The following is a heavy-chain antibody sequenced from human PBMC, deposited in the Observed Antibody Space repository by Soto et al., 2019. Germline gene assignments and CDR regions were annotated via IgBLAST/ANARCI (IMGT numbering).Heavy chain of an antibody. V-gene: IGHV1-69*01. J-gene: IGHJ6*02. CDR2: LIPLFGTA. CDR1: GGTFSSYG. Sequence: QVQLVQSGAEVKKPGSSVKVSCKASGGTFSSYGIGWVRQAPGQGLEWMGGLIPLFGTANYAQKVQGSVTLTADESARTSYFDLSSLESEDTAVYYWASASYGAQRGDHYYYGLDVWGQGTTVVV. D-gene: IGHD4-17*01. CDR3: ASASYGAQRGDHYYYGLDV.